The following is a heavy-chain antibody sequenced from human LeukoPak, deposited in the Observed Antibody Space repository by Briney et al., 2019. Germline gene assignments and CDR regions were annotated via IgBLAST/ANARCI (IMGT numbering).Heavy chain of an antibody. CDR1: GGSFSGYY. CDR3: ARSLGGYSGYDDKSFDY. Sequence: PSETLSLTCAVYGGSFSGYYWSWIRQPPGKGLEWIGEINHSGSTNYNPSLKSRVTISVDTSKNQFSLKLSSVTAADTAVYYCARSLGGYSGYDDKSFDYWGQGTLVTVSS. J-gene: IGHJ4*02. V-gene: IGHV4-34*01. CDR2: INHSGST. D-gene: IGHD5-12*01.